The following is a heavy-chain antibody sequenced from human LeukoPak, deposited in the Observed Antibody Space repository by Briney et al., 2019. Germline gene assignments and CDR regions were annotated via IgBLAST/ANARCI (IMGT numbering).Heavy chain of an antibody. CDR3: ARSSIQLWELDY. CDR1: GFSFSDYA. Sequence: PGGSLRLSCAASGFSFSDYAMNWVRQAPGKGLEWVSTISGSGGSTYYADSVKGRFTISRDNFKNTLYLQMNSLRAEDTAVYYCARSSIQLWELDYWGQGTLVTVSS. J-gene: IGHJ4*02. CDR2: ISGSGGST. V-gene: IGHV3-23*01. D-gene: IGHD5-18*01.